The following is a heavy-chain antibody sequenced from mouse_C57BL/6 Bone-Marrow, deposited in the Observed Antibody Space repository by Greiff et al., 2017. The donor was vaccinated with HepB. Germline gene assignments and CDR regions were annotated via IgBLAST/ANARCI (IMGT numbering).Heavy chain of an antibody. V-gene: IGHV5-2*01. J-gene: IGHJ2*01. D-gene: IGHD1-1*01. CDR2: INSDGGST. CDR1: EYEFPSHD. CDR3: ARQRIYYGSTYFDY. Sequence: EVQGVESGGGLVQPGESLKLSCESNEYEFPSHDMSWVRKTPEKRLELVAAINSDGGSTYYPDTMERRFIISRDNTKKTLYLQMSSLRSEDTALYYCARQRIYYGSTYFDYWGQGTTLTVSS.